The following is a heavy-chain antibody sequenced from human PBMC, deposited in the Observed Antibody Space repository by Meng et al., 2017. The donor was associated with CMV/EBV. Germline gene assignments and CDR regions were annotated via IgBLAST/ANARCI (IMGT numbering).Heavy chain of an antibody. D-gene: IGHD4-17*01. Sequence: GESLKISCAASGFTFSSYAMNWVRRAPGKGLEWVSAVTDSGGSTYYADSVKGRFTISRDNSKNTLYLQMNSLRAEDSAVYYCARGAGPNDYGRSWGQGMLVTVSS. CDR3: ARGAGPNDYGRS. J-gene: IGHJ5*02. V-gene: IGHV3-23*01. CDR2: VTDSGGST. CDR1: GFTFSSYA.